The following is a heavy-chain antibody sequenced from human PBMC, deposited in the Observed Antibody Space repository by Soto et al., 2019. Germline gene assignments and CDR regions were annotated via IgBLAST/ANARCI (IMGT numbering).Heavy chain of an antibody. J-gene: IGHJ4*02. Sequence: GGSLRLSCAASGFTFSTFAMTWVRQAPGKGLEWVAVISYDGSNKYYADSVKGRFTISRDNSKNTLYLQMNSLRAEDTAVYYCAKDRFVATERYYFDYWGQGTLVTVSS. CDR2: ISYDGSNK. V-gene: IGHV3-30*18. CDR3: AKDRFVATERYYFDY. CDR1: GFTFSTFA. D-gene: IGHD5-12*01.